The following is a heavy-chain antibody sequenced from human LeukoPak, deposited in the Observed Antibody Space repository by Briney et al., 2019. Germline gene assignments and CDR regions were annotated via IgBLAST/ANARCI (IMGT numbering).Heavy chain of an antibody. Sequence: GGSLRLSCAASGFTFPNYVMSWVRQAPGKGLEWVSSISDDGGNTYYADSVKGRFTISRDNSKNTLYLQMNSLRAEDTAVYYCARDAYVRRGGMDVWGQGTTVTVSS. CDR3: ARDAYVRRGGMDV. J-gene: IGHJ6*02. D-gene: IGHD1-14*01. V-gene: IGHV3-23*01. CDR1: GFTFPNYV. CDR2: ISDDGGNT.